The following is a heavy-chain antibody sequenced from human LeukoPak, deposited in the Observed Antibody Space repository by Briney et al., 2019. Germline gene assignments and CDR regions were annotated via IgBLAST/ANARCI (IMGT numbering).Heavy chain of an antibody. D-gene: IGHD2-21*01. Sequence: PGGSLRLSCAASGFTFSSYSMNWVRQAPGKGLEWVSYISSSSSTIYYADSVKGRFTISRDNAKNSLYLQMNSLRAEDTAVYYCARDRYCGGDCPSPYMDVWGKGTTVTVSS. CDR2: ISSSSSTI. CDR1: GFTFSSYS. V-gene: IGHV3-48*01. CDR3: ARDRYCGGDCPSPYMDV. J-gene: IGHJ6*03.